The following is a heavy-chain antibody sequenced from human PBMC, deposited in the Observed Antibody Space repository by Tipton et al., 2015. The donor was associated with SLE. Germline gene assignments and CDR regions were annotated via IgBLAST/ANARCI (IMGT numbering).Heavy chain of an antibody. Sequence: TLSLTCTVSGGSISSYYWSWIRQSPGKGLEWIGYIDTSGSTNYNPSLKSRVTISADTSKNQFSLKLSSVTAADTAVCYCASGGYGSGSHYLGGWFDPWGRGTLVTVSS. V-gene: IGHV4-4*08. CDR3: ASGGYGSGSHYLGGWFDP. CDR1: GGSISSYY. CDR2: IDTSGST. J-gene: IGHJ5*02. D-gene: IGHD3-10*01.